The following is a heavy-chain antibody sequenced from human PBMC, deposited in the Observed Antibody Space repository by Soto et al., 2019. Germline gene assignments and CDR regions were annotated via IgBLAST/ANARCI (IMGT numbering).Heavy chain of an antibody. V-gene: IGHV4-4*02. CDR3: ARVFSPYYDFWSGYYTSPRYYYYGMDV. CDR2: IYHSGST. J-gene: IGHJ6*02. D-gene: IGHD3-3*01. CDR1: GGSISSSNW. Sequence: SETLSLTCAVSGGSISSSNWWSWVRQPPGKGLEWIGEIYHSGSTNYNPSIKSRVTISVDKSKNQFSLKLSSVTAADTAVYYCARVFSPYYDFWSGYYTSPRYYYYGMDVWGQGTTVT.